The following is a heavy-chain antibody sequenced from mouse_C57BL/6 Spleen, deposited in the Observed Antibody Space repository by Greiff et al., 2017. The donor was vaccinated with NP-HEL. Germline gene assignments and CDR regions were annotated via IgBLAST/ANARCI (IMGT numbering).Heavy chain of an antibody. J-gene: IGHJ3*01. CDR1: GYTFTSYW. Sequence: VQLQQPGAELVRPGSSVKLSCKASGYTFTSYWMHWVKQRPIQGLEWIGNIDPSDSETHYNQKFQDKATLTADTSSSTAYMQRSSLTSEDSAVYCCSRDGSSYGGFADWGQGTLVTVSA. CDR2: IDPSDSET. V-gene: IGHV1-52*01. CDR3: SRDGSSYGGFAD. D-gene: IGHD1-1*01.